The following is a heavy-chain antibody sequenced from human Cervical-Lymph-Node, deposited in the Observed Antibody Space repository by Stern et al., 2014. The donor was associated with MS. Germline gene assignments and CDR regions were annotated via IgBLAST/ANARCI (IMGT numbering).Heavy chain of an antibody. V-gene: IGHV1-69*01. CDR3: ASVVVTATTPRYYFDY. J-gene: IGHJ4*02. CDR1: GGTFSSYA. D-gene: IGHD2-21*02. Sequence: QVQLVQSGAEVKKPGSSVKVSCKASGGTFSSYAISWVRQAPGQGLEWMGGIIPIFGTANYAQKFQGRVTITADESTSTAYMELSSLRSEDTAVYYCASVVVTATTPRYYFDYWGQGTLVTVSS. CDR2: IIPIFGTA.